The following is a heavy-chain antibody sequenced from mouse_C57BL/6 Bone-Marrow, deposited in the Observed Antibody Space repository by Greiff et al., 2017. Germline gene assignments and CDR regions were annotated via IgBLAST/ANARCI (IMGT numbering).Heavy chain of an antibody. J-gene: IGHJ4*01. Sequence: QVQLQQPGAELVKPGASVKLSCKASGYTFTSYWMHWVKQRPGRGLEWIGRIDPNSGGTKYNEKFKSKATLTVDKPSSTAYMQLSSLTSEDSAVXYGARGRYNEYGYHYAMDYWGQGTSVTVSS. D-gene: IGHD5-2*01. CDR3: ARGRYNEYGYHYAMDY. CDR2: IDPNSGGT. CDR1: GYTFTSYW. V-gene: IGHV1-72*01.